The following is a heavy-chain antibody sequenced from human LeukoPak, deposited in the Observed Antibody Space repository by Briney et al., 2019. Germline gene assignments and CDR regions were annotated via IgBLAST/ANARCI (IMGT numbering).Heavy chain of an antibody. V-gene: IGHV4-4*02. CDR1: GFTVSGHP. Sequence: GSLRLSCAASGFTVSGHPMSWVRQAPGKGLEWIGEIYHSGTTNYNPSLKSRVTMSVDKSKNLFSLNLSSVTAAHTAVYYCARVNPLGYCSSTSCYGGLDYWGQGALVTVSS. D-gene: IGHD2-2*01. J-gene: IGHJ4*02. CDR3: ARVNPLGYCSSTSCYGGLDY. CDR2: IYHSGTT.